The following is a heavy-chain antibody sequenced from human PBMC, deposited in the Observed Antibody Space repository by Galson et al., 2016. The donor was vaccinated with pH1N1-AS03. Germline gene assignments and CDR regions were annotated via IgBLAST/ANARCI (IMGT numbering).Heavy chain of an antibody. Sequence: SVKVSCKASGYSFPTYSFNWVRQAPGQGLEWLGWISAYSGDTHYARKFQGIVTLTTDTSTSTAYMELRSLTSDDTAVYYCARAHYNADYVPDFWGQGTLVTVSS. CDR1: GYSFPTYS. D-gene: IGHD4-17*01. V-gene: IGHV1-18*04. CDR3: ARAHYNADYVPDF. CDR2: ISAYSGDT. J-gene: IGHJ4*02.